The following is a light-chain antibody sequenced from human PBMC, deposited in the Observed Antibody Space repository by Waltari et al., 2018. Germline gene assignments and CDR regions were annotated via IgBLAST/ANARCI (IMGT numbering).Light chain of an antibody. CDR3: CSYAGSSTSSVV. Sequence: QSALTQPASVSGSPGQSITISCSGSSRDVGGNNLFSCSQQRPGKAPKLIIYAVTKRPSGVSHRFSGSKSGNTASLTISGLQAEDEADYYCCSYAGSSTSSVVFGGGTKVIVL. V-gene: IGLV2-23*02. J-gene: IGLJ1*01. CDR1: SRDVGGNNL. CDR2: AVT.